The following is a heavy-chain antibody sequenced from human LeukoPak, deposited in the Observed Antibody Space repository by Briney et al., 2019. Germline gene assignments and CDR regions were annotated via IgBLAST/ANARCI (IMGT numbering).Heavy chain of an antibody. V-gene: IGHV3-9*01. Sequence: SSGDYYWSWLRQPPGKGLEWVSGISWNSGSIGYADSVKGRFTISRDNAKNSLYLQMNSLRAEDTALYYCAKDINSSGYYVFDYWGQGTLVTVSS. CDR3: AKDINSSGYYVFDY. CDR2: ISWNSGSI. CDR1: SSGDYY. D-gene: IGHD3-22*01. J-gene: IGHJ4*02.